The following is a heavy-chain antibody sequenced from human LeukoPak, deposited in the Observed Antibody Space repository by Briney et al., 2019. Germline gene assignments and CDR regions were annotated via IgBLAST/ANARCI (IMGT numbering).Heavy chain of an antibody. CDR3: ARRGRLIAVAAPYAFDI. D-gene: IGHD6-19*01. CDR1: GGSISSSYW. Sequence: SGTLSLTCAVSGGSISSSYWWSWVRQPPGKGLEWIGEVYHSGSTNYSPSLKSRVTLSVDTSKNQFSLKLSSVTAADTAVYYCARRGRLIAVAAPYAFDIWGQGTMVTVSS. CDR2: VYHSGST. V-gene: IGHV4-4*02. J-gene: IGHJ3*02.